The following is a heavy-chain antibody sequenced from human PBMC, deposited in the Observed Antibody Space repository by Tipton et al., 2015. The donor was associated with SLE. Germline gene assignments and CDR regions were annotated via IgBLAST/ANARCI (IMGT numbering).Heavy chain of an antibody. Sequence: TLSLTCAVSGYSISRGYYWGWIRRPPGKALEWIAYINYSGSTNYNPSLKSRVTMSVDTSKNQFSLKLSSVTAADTAVYYCARRRGSSWYEDYFDYWGQGTLVTVSS. J-gene: IGHJ4*02. D-gene: IGHD6-13*01. CDR3: ARRRGSSWYEDYFDY. CDR1: GYSISRGYY. CDR2: INYSGST. V-gene: IGHV4-61*01.